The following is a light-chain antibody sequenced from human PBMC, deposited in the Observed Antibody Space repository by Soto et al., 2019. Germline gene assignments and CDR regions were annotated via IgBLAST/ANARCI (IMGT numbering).Light chain of an antibody. CDR2: GAS. Sequence: EIVLTQSPGTLSLSPGERATLSCRASQSVSSSYLAWYQQKPGQAPRLLLYGASSRATGIPDRFSGSGSGADFTLTISRLEPEDFVVYYCQQYGSSPPWTFGQGTKVEIK. CDR1: QSVSSSY. V-gene: IGKV3-20*01. CDR3: QQYGSSPPWT. J-gene: IGKJ1*01.